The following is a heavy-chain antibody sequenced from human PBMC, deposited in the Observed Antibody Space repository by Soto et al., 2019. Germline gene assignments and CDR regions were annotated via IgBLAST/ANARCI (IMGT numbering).Heavy chain of an antibody. J-gene: IGHJ4*02. V-gene: IGHV3-23*01. CDR3: AKDPEWELPKYYFDY. CDR1: GITFRNYA. D-gene: IGHD1-26*01. CDR2: ISGSGGST. Sequence: PGGSLRLSCAASGITFRNYAMSWVRQAPGKGLEWVSSISGSGGSTYYADSVKGRFTISRDNSKNTLYLQMNSLRAEDTAVYYCAKDPEWELPKYYFDYWGQGTQVTVSS.